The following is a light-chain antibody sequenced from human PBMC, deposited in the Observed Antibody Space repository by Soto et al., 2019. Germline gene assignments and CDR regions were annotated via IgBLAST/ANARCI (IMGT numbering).Light chain of an antibody. J-gene: IGKJ1*01. Sequence: DSVMTQFPLSLSVTPEERAPISCRSIKSLWPSNGYNYVNWYVQKTGQFPQLLIYLGSNRASRVPDLFSGSGSGTYFTLKISRVEAEDVGVYYCMQALQIRVEFGQGNKVEI. V-gene: IGKV2-28*01. CDR1: KSLWPSNGYNY. CDR2: LGS. CDR3: MQALQIRVE.